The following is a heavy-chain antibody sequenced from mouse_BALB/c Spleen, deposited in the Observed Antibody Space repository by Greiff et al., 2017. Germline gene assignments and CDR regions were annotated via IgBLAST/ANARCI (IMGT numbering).Heavy chain of an antibody. D-gene: IGHD2-12*01. V-gene: IGHV5-17*02. Sequence: EVKLQESGGGLVQPGGSRKLSCAASGFTFSSFGMHWVRQAPEKGLEWVAYISSGSSTIYYADTVKGRFTISRDNPKNTLFLQMTSLRSEDTAMYYCARCYDGGAMDYWGQGTSVTVSS. CDR1: GFTFSSFG. J-gene: IGHJ4*01. CDR2: ISSGSSTI. CDR3: ARCYDGGAMDY.